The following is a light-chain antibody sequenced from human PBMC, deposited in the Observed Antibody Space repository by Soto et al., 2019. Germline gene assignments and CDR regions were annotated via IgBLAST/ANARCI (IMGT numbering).Light chain of an antibody. V-gene: IGKV3-20*01. J-gene: IGKJ1*01. CDR3: QQYVTSSPRT. CDR2: SAS. CDR1: QSLHSNF. Sequence: EIVLTQFPATLSLSPGERATLSCRASQSLHSNFLVWYQQKPGQAPRLLISSASRRATGIPDRFSGSGSGTDFTLTITRLEPEDFAVYYCQQYVTSSPRTFGQGTKVEIK.